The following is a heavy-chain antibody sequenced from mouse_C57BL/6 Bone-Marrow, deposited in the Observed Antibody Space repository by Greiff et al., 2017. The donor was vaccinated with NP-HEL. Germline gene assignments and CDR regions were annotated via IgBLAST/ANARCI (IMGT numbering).Heavy chain of an antibody. CDR2: ISYDGSN. J-gene: IGHJ3*01. V-gene: IGHV3-6*01. CDR3: ARPPITTVVEGAWFAY. CDR1: GYSITSGYY. Sequence: EVKLVESGPGLVKPSQSLSLTCSVTGYSITSGYYWNWIRQFPGNKLEWMGYISYDGSNNYNPSLKNRISITRDTSKNQFFLKLNSVTTEDTATYYCARPPITTVVEGAWFAYWGQGTLVTVSA. D-gene: IGHD1-1*01.